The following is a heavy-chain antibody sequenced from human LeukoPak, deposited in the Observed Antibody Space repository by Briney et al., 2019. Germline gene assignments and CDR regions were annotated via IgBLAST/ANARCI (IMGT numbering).Heavy chain of an antibody. D-gene: IGHD4-17*01. CDR2: ISSSSSTI. CDR1: GFTFSSYS. CDR3: ARVSQDSGDYWFDP. Sequence: GGSLRLSCAASGFTFSSYSMNWVRQAPGKGLEWVSYISSSSSTIYYADSVKGRFTISRDNAKNSLYLQMNSLRAEDTAVYYCARVSQDSGDYWFDPWGQGTLVTVSS. J-gene: IGHJ5*02. V-gene: IGHV3-48*04.